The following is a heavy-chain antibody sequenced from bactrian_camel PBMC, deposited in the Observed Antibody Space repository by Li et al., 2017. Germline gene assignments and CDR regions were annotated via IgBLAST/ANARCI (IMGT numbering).Heavy chain of an antibody. J-gene: IGHJ4*01. D-gene: IGHD6*01. CDR1: GYRYSPNC. CDR3: AADVGSMSGNCQPNY. V-gene: IGHV3S53*01. CDR2: VDSNGVT. Sequence: QVQLVESGGGSVQAGGSLRLSCAASGYRYSPNCMGWFRQAPGSQRETVATVDSNGVTKVAGSVKGRFTLSKDNAKNTLYLRMDNLQPEDTAMYYCAADVGSMSGNCQPNYWGQGTQVTVS.